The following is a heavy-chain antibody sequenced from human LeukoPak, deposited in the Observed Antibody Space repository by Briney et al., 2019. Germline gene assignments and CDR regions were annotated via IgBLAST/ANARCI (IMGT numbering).Heavy chain of an antibody. D-gene: IGHD3-10*01. Sequence: PGGPLRLSVPASGFTFTNNGMHWVRQAQGKGLQWAAFILYDGSREHSAASVKARFTISRDNSKNPLFWQMTGLRAKDTAVYYCAHRGFGQRKEHDNWGQGTLVTVSS. CDR2: ILYDGSRE. J-gene: IGHJ4*02. CDR1: GFTFTNNG. V-gene: IGHV3-30*02. CDR3: AHRGFGQRKEHDN.